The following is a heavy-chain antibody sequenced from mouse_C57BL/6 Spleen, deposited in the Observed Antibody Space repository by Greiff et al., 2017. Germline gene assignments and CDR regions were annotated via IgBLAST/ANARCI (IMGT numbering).Heavy chain of an antibody. CDR1: GYTFTSYW. J-gene: IGHJ2*01. Sequence: QVQLQQSGAELVKPGASVKLSCKASGYTFTSYWMHWVKQRPGQGLEWIEMIHPNSGSTNYNEKFKSKATLTVDKSSSTAYMQLSSLTSEDSAVYYCARSGYYGSSSPYFDYWGQGTTLTVSS. V-gene: IGHV1-64*01. D-gene: IGHD1-1*01. CDR2: IHPNSGST. CDR3: ARSGYYGSSSPYFDY.